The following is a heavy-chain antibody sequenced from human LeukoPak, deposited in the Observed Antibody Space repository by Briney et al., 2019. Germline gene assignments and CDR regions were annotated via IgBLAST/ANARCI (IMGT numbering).Heavy chain of an antibody. CDR2: ISYDGNNK. V-gene: IGHV3-30*06. Sequence: GGSLRLSCTTSGFIFSSFGMHWVRQAPGKGLEWVTLISYDGNNKYYADFVKGRFTISRDNSKNTLYLQMNSLRADDTAVYYCARPYSSGWDYFDYWGQGTLVTVSS. CDR3: ARPYSSGWDYFDY. D-gene: IGHD6-19*01. J-gene: IGHJ4*02. CDR1: GFIFSSFG.